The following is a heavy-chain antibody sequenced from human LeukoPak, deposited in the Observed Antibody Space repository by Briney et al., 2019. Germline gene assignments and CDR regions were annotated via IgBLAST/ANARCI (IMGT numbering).Heavy chain of an antibody. D-gene: IGHD3-10*01. CDR3: AKDEPGSYSPSDY. CDR2: ISYDGSNK. V-gene: IGHV3-30-3*01. J-gene: IGHJ4*02. CDR1: GFTFSSYA. Sequence: GGSLRLSCAAFGFTFSSYAMHWVRQAPGEGLEWVVVISYDGSNKYYADSVKGRFTISRDNSKNTLFLQMNSLRAEDTAVYYCAKDEPGSYSPSDYWGQGTLVIVSS.